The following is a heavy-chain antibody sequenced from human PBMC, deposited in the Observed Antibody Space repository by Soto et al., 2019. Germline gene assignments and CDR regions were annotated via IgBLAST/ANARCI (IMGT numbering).Heavy chain of an antibody. Sequence: GESLKISCQGSGYSFTTSWIGWVRQMPGKGLEWMGMIYPGDSETRYSPSFQGQVTISADKSISTAYLQWSSLKASDTAMYYCARQSYTSGCYDYWGQGTLVTVSS. CDR1: GYSFTTSW. V-gene: IGHV5-51*01. CDR3: ARQSYTSGCYDY. CDR2: IYPGDSET. D-gene: IGHD6-19*01. J-gene: IGHJ4*02.